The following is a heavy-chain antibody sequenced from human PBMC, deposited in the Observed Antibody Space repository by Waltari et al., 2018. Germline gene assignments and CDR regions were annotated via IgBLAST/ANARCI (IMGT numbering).Heavy chain of an antibody. D-gene: IGHD2-15*01. Sequence: QVQLVQSGAEVKKPGSSVKVSCKASGGTFSSYAISLVRPAPVPGLEWMGGIIPIFGTANYAQKFQGRVTITADESTSTAYMELSSLRSEDTAVYYCARGVVVAATFYYYYGMDVWGQGTTVTVSS. V-gene: IGHV1-69*01. J-gene: IGHJ6*02. CDR2: IIPIFGTA. CDR3: ARGVVVAATFYYYYGMDV. CDR1: GGTFSSYA.